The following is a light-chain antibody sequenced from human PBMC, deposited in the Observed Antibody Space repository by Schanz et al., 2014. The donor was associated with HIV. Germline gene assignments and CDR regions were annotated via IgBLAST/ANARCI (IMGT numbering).Light chain of an antibody. CDR1: QDISTY. CDR2: AAS. J-gene: IGKJ2*01. V-gene: IGKV1-9*01. CDR3: QQLNDYPRT. Sequence: DIQLSQSPSFLSASVGDRVTVTCRASQDISTYLAWYQQKPGKAPNLLIYAASTLHTGVPLRFSGSGSGTDFTLTINGLQPDDFATYYCQQLNDYPRTFGQGTKLEIK.